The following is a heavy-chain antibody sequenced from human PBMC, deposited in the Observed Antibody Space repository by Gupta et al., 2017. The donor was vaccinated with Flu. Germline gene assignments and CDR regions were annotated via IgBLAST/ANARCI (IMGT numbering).Heavy chain of an antibody. CDR3: ARFQIGAVSYSSPSGWFDP. V-gene: IGHV3-11*01. J-gene: IGHJ5*02. CDR2: ISSSGSTI. D-gene: IGHD6-13*01. Sequence: GLEWVSYISSSGSTIYYADSVKGRFTISRDNAKNSLYLQMNSLRAEDTAMYYCARFQIGAVSYSSPSGWFDPWGQGTLVTVSS.